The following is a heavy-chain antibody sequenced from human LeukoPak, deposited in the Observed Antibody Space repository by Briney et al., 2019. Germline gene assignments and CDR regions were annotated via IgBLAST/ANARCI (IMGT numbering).Heavy chain of an antibody. D-gene: IGHD3-10*01. CDR1: GFTFSSDW. Sequence: PGGSLRLSCAASGFTFSSDWMSWVRQAPGKGLEWVANIKQDGSEKYYVDSVKGRFTISRDNAKNSLYLQMNSLRAEETAVYYCAIKLLWFGELINWGQGTLATVSS. V-gene: IGHV3-7*01. CDR3: AIKLLWFGELIN. J-gene: IGHJ4*02. CDR2: IKQDGSEK.